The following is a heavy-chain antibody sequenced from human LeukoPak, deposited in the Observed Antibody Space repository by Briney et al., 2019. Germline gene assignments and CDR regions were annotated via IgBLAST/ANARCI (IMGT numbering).Heavy chain of an antibody. V-gene: IGHV3-53*01. D-gene: IGHD2-8*01. Sequence: GGSLRLSCSFSGFIATSNYMAWVRQSPGKGLQWISFIYGGGNTLYADSVRDRFSISRDNSKSTLYLQMSSLRVEDTAVYYCATGGRSGMAFDFWGQGTLVTVSS. J-gene: IGHJ4*02. CDR3: ATGGRSGMAFDF. CDR1: GFIATSNY. CDR2: IYGGGNT.